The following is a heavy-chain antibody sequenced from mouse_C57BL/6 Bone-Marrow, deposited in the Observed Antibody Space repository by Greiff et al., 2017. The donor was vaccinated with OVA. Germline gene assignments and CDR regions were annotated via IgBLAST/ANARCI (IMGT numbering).Heavy chain of an antibody. Sequence: VQLQQSGAELVKPGASVKLSCKASGYTFTSYWMQWVKQRPGQGLEWIGEIDPSDSYTNYNQKFKGKATLTVDTSSSTAYMQLSSLTSEDSAVYYCASFGGYYLYFDYWGQGTTLTVSS. CDR3: ASFGGYYLYFDY. CDR2: IDPSDSYT. J-gene: IGHJ2*01. D-gene: IGHD2-3*01. V-gene: IGHV1-50*01. CDR1: GYTFTSYW.